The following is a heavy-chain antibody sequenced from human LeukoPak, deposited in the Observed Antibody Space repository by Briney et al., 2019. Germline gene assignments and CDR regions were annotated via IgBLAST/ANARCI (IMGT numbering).Heavy chain of an antibody. J-gene: IGHJ4*02. V-gene: IGHV1-69*13. D-gene: IGHD3-10*01. Sequence: SVKVSCKASGGTFSSYAISWVRQAPGQGLEWMGGIIPIFGTANYAQKFQGRVTITADESTSTAYMELSSLRSEDTAVYYCASSYYYGSGSLGYWGQGTRVTVSS. CDR3: ASSYYYGSGSLGY. CDR1: GGTFSSYA. CDR2: IIPIFGTA.